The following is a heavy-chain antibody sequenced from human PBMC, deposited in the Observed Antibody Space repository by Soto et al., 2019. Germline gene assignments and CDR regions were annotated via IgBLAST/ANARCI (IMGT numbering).Heavy chain of an antibody. CDR2: ISGSGGST. J-gene: IGHJ3*02. CDR3: ATGGGDCSGGSCPTLDAFDI. Sequence: EVQLLESGGGLVQPGGSLRLSCAASGFTFSSYAMSWVRQAPGKGLEWVSAISGSGGSTYYADSVKGRFTISRDNSKNTLYLQMSSVGAEDTAVYYCATGGGDCSGGSCPTLDAFDIWGQGTMVTVSS. D-gene: IGHD2-15*01. V-gene: IGHV3-23*01. CDR1: GFTFSSYA.